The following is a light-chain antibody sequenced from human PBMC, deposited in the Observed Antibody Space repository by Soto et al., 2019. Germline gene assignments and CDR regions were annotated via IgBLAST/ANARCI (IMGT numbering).Light chain of an antibody. Sequence: QSVLTQPPSVSGAPGQRVTISCTGSASNLGAKYAVHWYQHLPGTAPKLLIYDNIHRPSGVPDRFSGSKSDTSASLAITGLQAEDEAGYYCSSYTSSAFVVFGGGTKLTVL. CDR2: DNI. CDR1: ASNLGAKYA. J-gene: IGLJ2*01. V-gene: IGLV1-40*01. CDR3: SSYTSSAFVV.